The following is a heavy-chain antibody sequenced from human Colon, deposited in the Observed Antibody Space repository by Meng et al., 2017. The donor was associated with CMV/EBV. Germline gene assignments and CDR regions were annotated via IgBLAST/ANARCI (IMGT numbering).Heavy chain of an antibody. Sequence: GESLKISCSASGFNFRSFEMNWVRQAPGKGLEWVALISYDGTTKYYADSVKGRFSISRDNSENTAYLQMDSLTRDDSGFYYCARENVAVAGTSFDYWGPGARVTVSS. V-gene: IGHV3-30*03. J-gene: IGHJ4*02. CDR1: GFNFRSFE. D-gene: IGHD6-19*01. CDR2: ISYDGTTK. CDR3: ARENVAVAGTSFDY.